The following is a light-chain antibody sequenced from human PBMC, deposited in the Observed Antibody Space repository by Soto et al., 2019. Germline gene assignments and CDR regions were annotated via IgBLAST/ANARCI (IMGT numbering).Light chain of an antibody. Sequence: AIQMTQSPSSLSASVGDRVTITCRASQGIRNDLGWYQQKPGKAPKLLIYAASSLQSGVPARFSGSGSRTDFTLTISSLQPEDFATYYCLQDYNYPLTFGQGTKLEIK. V-gene: IGKV1-6*01. CDR1: QGIRND. CDR3: LQDYNYPLT. CDR2: AAS. J-gene: IGKJ2*01.